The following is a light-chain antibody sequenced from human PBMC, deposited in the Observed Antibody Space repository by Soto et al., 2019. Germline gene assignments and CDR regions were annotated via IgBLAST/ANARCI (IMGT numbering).Light chain of an antibody. CDR1: SSNIGNNY. CDR2: HNN. J-gene: IGLJ2*01. V-gene: IGLV1-51*01. Sequence: QSVLTQPPSMSAAPGQKVTISCSGSSSNIGNNYVSWYQQLPGTAPKLLIYHNNERPSGIPDRFSTSKSGASATLSITGLQTGDEADYYCGTWDSSLSAVVFGGGTKLTVL. CDR3: GTWDSSLSAVV.